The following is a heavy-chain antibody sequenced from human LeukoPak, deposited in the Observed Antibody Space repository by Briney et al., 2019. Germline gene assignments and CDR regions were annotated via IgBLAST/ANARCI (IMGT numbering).Heavy chain of an antibody. J-gene: IGHJ5*02. CDR1: GGSFSGYY. D-gene: IGHD6-13*01. CDR3: ASGGSRATRWFDP. CDR2: INHSGST. Sequence: SETLSLTCAVYGGSFSGYYWSWIRQPPGKGLEWIGEINHSGSTNYNPSLKSRVTIPVDTSKNQFSLKLSSVTAADTAVYYCASGGSRATRWFDPWGQGTLVTVSS. V-gene: IGHV4-34*01.